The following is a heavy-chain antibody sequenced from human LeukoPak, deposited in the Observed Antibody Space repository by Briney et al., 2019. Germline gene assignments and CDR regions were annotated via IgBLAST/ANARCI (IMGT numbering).Heavy chain of an antibody. CDR3: ARDRGVDSSWYVGYNWFDP. D-gene: IGHD6-13*01. CDR1: GFTFSSYA. V-gene: IGHV3-30-3*01. J-gene: IGHJ5*02. CDR2: ISYDGSNK. Sequence: PGGSLRLSCAAPGFTFSSYAMHWVRQAPGKGLEWVAVISYDGSNKYYADSVKGRFTISRDNSKNTLYLQMNSLRAEDTAVYYCARDRGVDSSWYVGYNWFDPWGQGTLVTVSS.